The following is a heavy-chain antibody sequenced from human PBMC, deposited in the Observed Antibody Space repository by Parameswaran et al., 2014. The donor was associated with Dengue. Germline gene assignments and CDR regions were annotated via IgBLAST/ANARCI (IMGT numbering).Heavy chain of an antibody. J-gene: IGHJ6*03. V-gene: IGHV3-48*03. CDR3: ARDSRHERWGIYYYYMDV. Sequence: VRQAPGKGLEWVSYISSSGSTIYYADSVKGRFTISRDNAKNSLYLQMNSLRAEDTAVYYCARDSRHERWGIYYYYMDVWGKGTTVTVSS. CDR2: ISSSGSTI. D-gene: IGHD4-23*01.